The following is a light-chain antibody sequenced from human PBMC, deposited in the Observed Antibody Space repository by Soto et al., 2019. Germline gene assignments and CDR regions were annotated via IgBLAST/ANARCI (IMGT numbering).Light chain of an antibody. CDR1: SSDVGRYIY. J-gene: IGLJ1*01. CDR2: DVT. Sequence: QSALTQPASVSGSPGQSITISCTGTSSDVGRYIYVSWYQQHPGKAPKLMIYDVTSRPSGVSYRFSGSKSGNTASLTISGLQAEDEADYYCSSSTTSSSYVFGTGTKGTVL. V-gene: IGLV2-14*01. CDR3: SSSTTSSSYV.